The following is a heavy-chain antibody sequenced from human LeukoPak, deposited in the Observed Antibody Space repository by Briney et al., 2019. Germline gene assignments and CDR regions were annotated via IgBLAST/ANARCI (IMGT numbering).Heavy chain of an antibody. CDR3: ARGGYYGDYGWFDP. CDR2: IYYSGST. J-gene: IGHJ5*02. V-gene: IGHV4-31*03. Sequence: KASETLSLTCTVSGGSISSGGYYWSWIRQHPGKGPEWIGYIYYSGSTYYNPSLKSRVTISVDTSKNQFSLKLSSVTAADTAVYYCARGGYYGDYGWFDPWGQGTLVTVSS. CDR1: GGSISSGGYY. D-gene: IGHD4-17*01.